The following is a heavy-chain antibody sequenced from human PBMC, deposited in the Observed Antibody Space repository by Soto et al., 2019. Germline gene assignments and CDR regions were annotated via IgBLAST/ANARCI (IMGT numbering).Heavy chain of an antibody. CDR2: ISGSGGST. CDR1: GFTFSSYA. V-gene: IGHV3-23*01. CDR3: AKVRRGRSSTSFDFDY. Sequence: EVQLLESGGGLVQPGGSLILSCAASGFTFSSYAMSWVRQAPGKGLEWVSAISGSGGSTYYADSVKGRFTISRDNSKNTLYLQMNSLRAEDTAVYYCAKVRRGRSSTSFDFDYWGQGTLVTVSS. D-gene: IGHD2-2*01. J-gene: IGHJ4*02.